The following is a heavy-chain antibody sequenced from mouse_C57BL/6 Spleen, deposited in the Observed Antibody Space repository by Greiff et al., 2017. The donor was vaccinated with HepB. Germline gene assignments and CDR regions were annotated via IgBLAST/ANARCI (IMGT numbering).Heavy chain of an antibody. CDR2: IDPSDSET. J-gene: IGHJ2*01. V-gene: IGHV1-52*01. CDR3: ASAATVVESYIDY. D-gene: IGHD1-1*01. CDR1: GYTFTSYW. Sequence: QVQLQQPGAELVRPGSSVKLSCKASGYTFTSYWMHWVKQRPIQGLEWIGNIDPSDSETHYNQKFKDKATLTVDKSSSTAYMQLSSLTSEDSAVYCCASAATVVESYIDYWGQGTTLTVSS.